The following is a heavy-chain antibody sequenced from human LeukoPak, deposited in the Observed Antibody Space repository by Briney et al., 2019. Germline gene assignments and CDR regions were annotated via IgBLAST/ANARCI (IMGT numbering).Heavy chain of an antibody. V-gene: IGHV1-2*02. D-gene: IGHD5-12*01. J-gene: IGHJ4*02. CDR1: GYTFTGYY. CDR2: INPNSGGT. Sequence: ASAKVSCKASGYTFTGYYMHWVRQAPGQGLEWMGWINPNSGGTNYAQKFQGRVTMTRDTSISTAYMELSRLRSDDTAVYYCAATQYSGYASYPYWGQGTLVTVSS. CDR3: AATQYSGYASYPY.